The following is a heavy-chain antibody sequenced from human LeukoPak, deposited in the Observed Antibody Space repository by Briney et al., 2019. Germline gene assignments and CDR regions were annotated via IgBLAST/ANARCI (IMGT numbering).Heavy chain of an antibody. V-gene: IGHV3-64D*06. CDR1: GFAFSSYP. Sequence: GGSLRLSCSASGFAFSSYPMPWVRKAPGKGLEYVSTITNNGGSTYYADSVKGRFTISRDNSKSTLYLQMSSPRAEDTAVYYCVIRGYSGAKLDAYWGQGTLVTVSS. CDR2: ITNNGGST. D-gene: IGHD5-12*01. J-gene: IGHJ4*02. CDR3: VIRGYSGAKLDAY.